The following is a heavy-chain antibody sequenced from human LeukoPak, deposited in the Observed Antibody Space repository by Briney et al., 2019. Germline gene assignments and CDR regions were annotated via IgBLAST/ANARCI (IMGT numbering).Heavy chain of an antibody. Sequence: SETLSLTCSVSGGSLTNYYWGWIRQPPGKGLEFIGYIHSDGTTNYDSSLQSRVAISLDTSKIQFSLKLSSVTAADTAVYYCAREGGIAAAALGMDVWGQGTTVTVSS. CDR2: IHSDGTT. V-gene: IGHV4-59*01. D-gene: IGHD6-13*01. CDR1: GGSLTNYY. J-gene: IGHJ6*02. CDR3: AREGGIAAAALGMDV.